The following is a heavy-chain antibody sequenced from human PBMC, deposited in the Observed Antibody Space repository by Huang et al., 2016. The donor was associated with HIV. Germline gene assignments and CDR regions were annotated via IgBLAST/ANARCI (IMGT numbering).Heavy chain of an antibody. CDR1: GFTFSNYA. V-gene: IGHV3-30-3*01. CDR3: ARTKYLDAADY. J-gene: IGHJ4*02. Sequence: QVQLVESGGGVVQPGRSLRLSCVVSGFTFSNYAMHWVRQAPGKGLEVVAVISSDGTIKYYADSVKGRFTISRDNSKNTLYLQMSSLRVEDTAVYYCARTKYLDAADYWGQGTLVTVSS. D-gene: IGHD1-1*01. CDR2: ISSDGTIK.